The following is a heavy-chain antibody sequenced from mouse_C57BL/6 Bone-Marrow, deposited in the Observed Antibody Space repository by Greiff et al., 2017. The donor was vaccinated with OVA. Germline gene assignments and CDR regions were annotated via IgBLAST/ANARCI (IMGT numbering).Heavy chain of an antibody. CDR3: TRPIYYYGSSPFAY. Sequence: DVMLVESGEGLVKPGGSLKLSCAASGFTFSSYAMSWVRQTPEKRLEWVAYISSGGDYIYYADTVKGRFTISRDNARNTLYLQMSSLKSEDTAMYYCTRPIYYYGSSPFAYWGQGTLVTVSA. J-gene: IGHJ3*01. CDR1: GFTFSSYA. V-gene: IGHV5-9-1*02. D-gene: IGHD1-1*01. CDR2: ISSGGDYI.